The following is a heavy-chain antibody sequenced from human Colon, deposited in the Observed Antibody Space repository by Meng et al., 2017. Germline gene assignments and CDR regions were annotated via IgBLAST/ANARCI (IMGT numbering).Heavy chain of an antibody. D-gene: IGHD1-26*01. V-gene: IGHV4-34*01. CDR2: INHSGST. CDR1: GGSFSGYY. Sequence: SETLSLTCAVYGGSFSGYYWSWIRQPPGKGLEWIGEINHSGSTNYNPSLKSRVTISADTSKNQLSLKLSSVTAADTALYYCAYSGSYYPDYWGHGTLVTVSS. J-gene: IGHJ4*01. CDR3: AYSGSYYPDY.